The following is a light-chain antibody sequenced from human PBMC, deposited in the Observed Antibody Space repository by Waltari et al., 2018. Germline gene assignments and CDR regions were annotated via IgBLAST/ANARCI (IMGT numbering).Light chain of an antibody. V-gene: IGLV2-23*02. CDR1: SSDVGNYDL. Sequence: QSALTQPASVSESPGQSITISCTGTSSDVGNYDLVSWYLHNPGKAPNLILYEVNKRHSGVSNRFSGSKSGNTASLTISGLQAEDEANYFCCSYAGSHTWVFGGGTKVTVL. J-gene: IGLJ3*02. CDR3: CSYAGSHTWV. CDR2: EVN.